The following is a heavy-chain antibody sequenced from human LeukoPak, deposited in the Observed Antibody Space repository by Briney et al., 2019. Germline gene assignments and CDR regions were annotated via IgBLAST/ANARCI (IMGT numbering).Heavy chain of an antibody. V-gene: IGHV4-59*08. D-gene: IGHD3-22*01. CDR2: IYYSGST. CDR1: GGSISSYY. Sequence: SETLSLTCTVSGGSISSYYWSWIRQPPGKGLEWIGYIYYSGSTNYNPSLKSRVTISVDTSKYQFSLKLSSVTAADTAVYYCARGQGYYDGSYGMDVWGQGTTVTVSS. J-gene: IGHJ6*02. CDR3: ARGQGYYDGSYGMDV.